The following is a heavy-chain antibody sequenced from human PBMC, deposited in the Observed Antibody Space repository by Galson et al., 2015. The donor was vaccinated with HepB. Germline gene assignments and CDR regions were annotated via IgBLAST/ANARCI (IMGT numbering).Heavy chain of an antibody. CDR2: ISSSGYTI. CDR3: ARDKDAFVI. V-gene: IGHV3-11*01. CDR1: GVTFSDYSDYY. Sequence: SLRLSCAASGVTFSDYSDYYMSWIRQAPGKGLEWVSYISSSGYTIYYADSVKGRFTISRDNAKNSLYLQMNSLRAEDTAVYYCARDKDAFVIWGQGTMVTVSS. J-gene: IGHJ3*02.